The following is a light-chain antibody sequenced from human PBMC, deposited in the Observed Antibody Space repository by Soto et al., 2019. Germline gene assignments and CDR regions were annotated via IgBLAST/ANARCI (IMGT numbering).Light chain of an antibody. CDR3: QTWDAGSVV. CDR1: SGQSSYA. J-gene: IGLJ2*01. Sequence: QPVLTQSPSASASLGASVKLTCTLSSGQSSYAIAWHQQQPEKGPRYLMKLNSDGSHSKGDGIPDRFSGSSSGAERYLTISSLQSEDEADYYCQTWDAGSVVFGGGTKLTVL. CDR2: LNSDGSH. V-gene: IGLV4-69*01.